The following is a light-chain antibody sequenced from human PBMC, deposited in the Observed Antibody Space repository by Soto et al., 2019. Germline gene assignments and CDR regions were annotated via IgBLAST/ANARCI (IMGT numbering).Light chain of an antibody. CDR1: QSVSSH. CDR3: QQFGDWPS. V-gene: IGKV3D-15*01. J-gene: IGKJ1*01. CDR2: DSS. Sequence: IRMTQSPATLSVSPGDNATLSCRASQSVSSHVVWYQQKPGQAPRLLISDSSTRAPGIPARFSGSGSGTEFTLTISSLQSDDFAVYYCQQFGDWPSFGLGTKVDIK.